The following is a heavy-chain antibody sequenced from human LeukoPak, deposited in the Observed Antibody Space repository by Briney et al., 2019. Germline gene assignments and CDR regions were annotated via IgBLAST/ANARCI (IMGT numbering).Heavy chain of an antibody. V-gene: IGHV3-73*01. Sequence: GGSLRLSCAASGFTFSGSAMHWVRQASGKGLEWVGRIRSKANSYATAYAASVKGRFTISRDDSKNTAYLQMTSLKTEAPAVYYCTRQLDGYTLGLYYSGMDVWGQGTTVTVSS. D-gene: IGHD5-24*01. J-gene: IGHJ6*02. CDR2: IRSKANSYAT. CDR1: GFTFSGSA. CDR3: TRQLDGYTLGLYYSGMDV.